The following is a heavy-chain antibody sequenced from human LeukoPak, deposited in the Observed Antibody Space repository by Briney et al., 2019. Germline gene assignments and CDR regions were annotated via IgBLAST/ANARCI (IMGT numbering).Heavy chain of an antibody. CDR3: ARDFRSPGYCSSTSCLEDY. Sequence: GGSLRLSCAASGFTFSSYAMSWVRQAPGKGLEWVSVIYSGGSTYYADSVKGRFTISRDNSKNTLYLQMNSLRAEDTAVYYCARDFRSPGYCSSTSCLEDYWGQGTLVTVSS. J-gene: IGHJ4*02. D-gene: IGHD2-2*01. CDR1: GFTFSSYA. V-gene: IGHV3-66*01. CDR2: IYSGGST.